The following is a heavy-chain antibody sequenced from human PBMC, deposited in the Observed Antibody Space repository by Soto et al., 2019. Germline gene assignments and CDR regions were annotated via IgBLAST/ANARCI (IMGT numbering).Heavy chain of an antibody. CDR2: IYYSGGT. V-gene: IGHV4-61*08. J-gene: IGHJ5*02. Sequence: ESLCLTGPVSGGALSSGGYFYTWVRQPPGKGLEWLGYIYYSGGTNYNPSLKSRVTISLDKSKSQFSLRLISVTAADTAVYYCTREQSEDNYFDPWGQGTLVTVYS. CDR1: GGALSSGGYF. D-gene: IGHD6-19*01. CDR3: TREQSEDNYFDP.